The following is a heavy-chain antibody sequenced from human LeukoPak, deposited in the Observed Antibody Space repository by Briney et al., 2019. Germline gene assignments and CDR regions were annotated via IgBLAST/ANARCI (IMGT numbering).Heavy chain of an antibody. CDR1: GYTFTSYT. V-gene: IGHV1-2*02. CDR2: INPKSGDT. D-gene: IGHD4-23*01. J-gene: IGHJ4*02. Sequence: ASVKVSCKASGYTFTSYTMHWVRQAPGQGLEWMGWINPKSGDTNYEQKFQGRVTMTRDTSVSTAYMELSGLRSDDTAMYYCARVYYGGKTPSPGGHWGQGTLVAVSS. CDR3: ARVYYGGKTPSPGGH.